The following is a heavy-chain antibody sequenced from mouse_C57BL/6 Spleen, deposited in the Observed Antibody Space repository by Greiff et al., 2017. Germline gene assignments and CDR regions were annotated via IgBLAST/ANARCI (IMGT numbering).Heavy chain of an antibody. CDR3: ARPNGYYAWFAY. CDR1: GYTFTSYW. V-gene: IGHV1-53*01. D-gene: IGHD2-3*01. Sequence: VQLQQPGTELVKPGASVKLSCKASGYTFTSYWMHWVKQRPGQGLEWIGNINPSNGGTNYNEKFKSKATLTVDKSSSTAYMQLSSLTSEDSAFYYCARPNGYYAWFAYWGQGTLVTVSA. CDR2: INPSNGGT. J-gene: IGHJ3*01.